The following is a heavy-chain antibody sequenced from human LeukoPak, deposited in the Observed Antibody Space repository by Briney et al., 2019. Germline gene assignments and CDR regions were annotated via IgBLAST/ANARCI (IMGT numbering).Heavy chain of an antibody. CDR2: INHSGST. J-gene: IGHJ4*02. CDR3: AKGGDSTGWAVDY. D-gene: IGHD3-9*01. CDR1: GGSFSGYY. V-gene: IGHV4-34*01. Sequence: PSETLSLTCAVYGGSFSGYYWSWIRQPPGKGLEWIGEINHSGSTNYNPSLKSRVTISVDTSKNQFSLKLTSVTAADTAVYYCAKGGDSTGWAVDYWGQGTLVTVSS.